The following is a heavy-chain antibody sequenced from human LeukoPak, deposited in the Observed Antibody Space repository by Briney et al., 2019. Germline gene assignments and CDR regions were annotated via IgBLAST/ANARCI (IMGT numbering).Heavy chain of an antibody. CDR1: GYTLTELS. D-gene: IGHD2-2*01. J-gene: IGHJ3*02. CDR3: ATAQPGYCSSTSCHGDAFDI. Sequence: ASVKVSCKVSGYTLTELSVHWVRQAPGKGLEWMGGFDPEDGETIYAQKFQGRVTMTEDTSTDTAYMELSSLRSEDTAVYYCATAQPGYCSSTSCHGDAFDIWGQGTMVTVSS. V-gene: IGHV1-24*01. CDR2: FDPEDGET.